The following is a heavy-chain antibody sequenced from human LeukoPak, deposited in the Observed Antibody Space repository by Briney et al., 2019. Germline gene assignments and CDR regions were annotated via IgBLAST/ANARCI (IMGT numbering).Heavy chain of an antibody. V-gene: IGHV4-39*01. CDR2: INYSAST. Sequence: PSETLSLTCTVSGGSISSSRYYWGWIRQPPGKGLEWIGSINYSASTHYTPSLKSRVPISVDTSKHQFSLKLSSVTAADTAVYYCARQVLLWFGELSLGMDVWGQGTTVTVSS. D-gene: IGHD3-10*01. CDR3: ARQVLLWFGELSLGMDV. CDR1: GGSISSSRYY. J-gene: IGHJ6*02.